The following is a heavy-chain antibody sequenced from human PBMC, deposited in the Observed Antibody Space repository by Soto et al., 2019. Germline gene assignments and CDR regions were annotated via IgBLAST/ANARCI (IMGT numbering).Heavy chain of an antibody. CDR3: ARVKFAGRGGFDY. J-gene: IGHJ4*02. Sequence: SETRSLTCAGSADSLSLACYWGWIRQPPGKGLEWIESIYHSGNTYYNPSLKSRVTLSLDTSKNHFSLELTSLTAADTAIYYCARVKFAGRGGFDYWGQGTLVIVS. V-gene: IGHV4-38-2*01. CDR2: IYHSGNT. D-gene: IGHD2-15*01. CDR1: ADSLSLACY.